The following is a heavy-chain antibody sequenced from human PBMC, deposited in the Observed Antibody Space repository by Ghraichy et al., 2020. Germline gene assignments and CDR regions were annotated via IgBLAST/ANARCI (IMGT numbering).Heavy chain of an antibody. D-gene: IGHD6-13*01. V-gene: IGHV3-11*06. J-gene: IGHJ5*02. CDR2: IGGNGDYT. CDR3: ARGGPEEQQLPLGWYDP. CDR1: GFTFSDYY. Sequence: GGSLRLSCEGSGFTFSDYYMNWIRQAPGKGLEWVACIGGNGDYTSYADSVRGRFIISRDNANHSLFLQMNSLRVEDTAVYYCARGGPEEQQLPLGWYDPWGQGTLVTVSS.